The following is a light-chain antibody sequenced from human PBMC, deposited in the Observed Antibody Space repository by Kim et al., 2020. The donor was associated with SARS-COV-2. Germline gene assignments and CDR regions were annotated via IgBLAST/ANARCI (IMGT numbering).Light chain of an antibody. CDR1: TLRSHY. Sequence: SSELTQDPAVSVALGQTVRITCQGDTLRSHYATWYQQKPGQAPVVVIYGRNDRPSGIPDRFSGSSTGDTASLTINVAQAEDEADYYCNSRDRSTNQLVFGGGTQLTVL. J-gene: IGLJ3*02. CDR2: GRN. V-gene: IGLV3-19*01. CDR3: NSRDRSTNQLV.